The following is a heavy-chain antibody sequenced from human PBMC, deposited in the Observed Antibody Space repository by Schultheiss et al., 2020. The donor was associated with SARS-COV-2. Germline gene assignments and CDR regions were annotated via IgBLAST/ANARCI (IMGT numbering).Heavy chain of an antibody. D-gene: IGHD3-16*01. CDR1: GGSISSSSYY. CDR2: INHSGST. V-gene: IGHV4-39*07. Sequence: SETLSLTCTVSGGSISSSSYYWGWIRQPPGKGLEWIGEINHSGSTNYNPSLKSRVTISVDTSKNQFSLKLSSVTAADTAVYYCARDLGVWGQGTLVTVSS. J-gene: IGHJ4*02. CDR3: ARDLGV.